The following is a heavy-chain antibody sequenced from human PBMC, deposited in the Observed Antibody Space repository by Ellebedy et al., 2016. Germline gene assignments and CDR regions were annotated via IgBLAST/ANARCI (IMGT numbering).Heavy chain of an antibody. J-gene: IGHJ4*02. CDR3: ARRYPYGDHRYYFDY. V-gene: IGHV3-23*01. CDR2: ISGDGTGT. Sequence: GESLKISXAASGFTFSSYAMSWVRQAPGKGLEWVSFISGDGTGTYYADSVKGRFTISRDNSKNTLYLQMNSLRAEDTAVYYCARRYPYGDHRYYFDYWGQGTLVTVSS. D-gene: IGHD4-17*01. CDR1: GFTFSSYA.